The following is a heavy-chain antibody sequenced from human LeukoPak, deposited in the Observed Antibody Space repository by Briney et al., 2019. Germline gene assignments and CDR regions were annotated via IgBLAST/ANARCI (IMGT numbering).Heavy chain of an antibody. V-gene: IGHV1-18*01. CDR1: GYTFTSYG. Sequence: ASVKVSCKASGYTFTSYGISWVRQAPGQGLEWMGWISAYNGNTNYAQKLQGRVTMTTDTSTSTAYMELRSLRSDDTAVYYCASGTCYYDSSGYYLFDYWGQGTLVTVSS. D-gene: IGHD3-22*01. CDR2: ISAYNGNT. J-gene: IGHJ4*02. CDR3: ASGTCYYDSSGYYLFDY.